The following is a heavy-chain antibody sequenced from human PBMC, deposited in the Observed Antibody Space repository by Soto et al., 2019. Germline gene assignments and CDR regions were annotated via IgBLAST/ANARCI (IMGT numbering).Heavy chain of an antibody. CDR3: ARDLYDYGGNGWFDP. CDR1: GGSISSYY. D-gene: IGHD4-17*01. V-gene: IGHV4-59*01. Sequence: QVQLQESGPGLVKPSETLSLTCTVSGGSISSYYWSWIRQPPGKGLEWIGYIYYSGSTNYNPSLRSRVTISVATSKNHVSLRLSSVTAADPAVYYCARDLYDYGGNGWFDPWGQGTLVTVSS. CDR2: IYYSGST. J-gene: IGHJ5*02.